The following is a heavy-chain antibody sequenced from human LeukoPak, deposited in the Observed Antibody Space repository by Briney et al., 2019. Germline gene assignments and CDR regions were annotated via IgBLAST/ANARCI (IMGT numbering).Heavy chain of an antibody. J-gene: IGHJ5*02. D-gene: IGHD3-22*01. CDR1: GGSISSGGYY. V-gene: IGHV4-31*03. CDR2: IYYSGST. Sequence: ASETLSLTCTVSGGSISSGGYYWSWIRQHPGKGLEWIGYIYYSGSTYYNPSLKSRVTISVDTSKNQFSLKLSSVTAADTAVYYCARDSRPYYYDSSGYPVNWFDPWGQGTLVTVSS. CDR3: ARDSRPYYYDSSGYPVNWFDP.